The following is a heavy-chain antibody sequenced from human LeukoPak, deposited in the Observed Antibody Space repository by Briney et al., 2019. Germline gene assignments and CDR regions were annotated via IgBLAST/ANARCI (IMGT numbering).Heavy chain of an antibody. D-gene: IGHD3-22*01. Sequence: SQSLSLTCAVSGGSISSGGYSWSWIRQPPGKGLEWIGYIYHSGSTYYNPSLKSRVTISVDTSKNQFSLKLSSVTAADTAVYYCARHGWYDSSGYLVYYYYGMDVWGQGTTVTASS. J-gene: IGHJ6*02. CDR3: ARHGWYDSSGYLVYYYYGMDV. CDR2: IYHSGST. CDR1: GGSISSGGYS. V-gene: IGHV4-30-2*03.